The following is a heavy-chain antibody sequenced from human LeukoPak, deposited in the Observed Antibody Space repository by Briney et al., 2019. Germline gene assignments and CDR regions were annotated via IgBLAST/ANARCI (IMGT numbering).Heavy chain of an antibody. D-gene: IGHD4-17*01. V-gene: IGHV1-2*02. CDR3: ARSTLDYGDLDY. Sequence: ASVKVSCKASGYTFTGYYMHWVRQAPGRGLEWMGWINPNSGGTNYAQKFQGRVTMTRDTSISTAYMELSRLRSDDTAVYYCARSTLDYGDLDYWGQGTLVTVSS. J-gene: IGHJ4*02. CDR1: GYTFTGYY. CDR2: INPNSGGT.